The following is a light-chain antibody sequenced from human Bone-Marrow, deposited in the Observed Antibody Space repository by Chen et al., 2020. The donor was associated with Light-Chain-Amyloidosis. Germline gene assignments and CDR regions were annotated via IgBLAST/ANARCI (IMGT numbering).Light chain of an antibody. CDR2: EVT. J-gene: IGLJ3*02. CDR1: SSDVGGYNY. CDR3: SSYTSSSTWV. V-gene: IGLV2-14*01. Sequence: QSALTQPPSVSGSPGQSVTISCTGSSSDVGGYNYVSWYQHHPGKAPKLMIYEVTKRPSGVPDRFSGSKSGNTASLTISGLQAEDEADYYCSSYTSSSTWVFGGGTKLTVL.